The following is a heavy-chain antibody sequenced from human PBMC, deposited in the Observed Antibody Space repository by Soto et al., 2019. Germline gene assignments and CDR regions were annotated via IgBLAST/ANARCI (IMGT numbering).Heavy chain of an antibody. J-gene: IGHJ6*02. CDR1: GGTFSSYA. Sequence: GASVKVSCKASGGTFSSYAISWVRQAPGQGLEWMGGIIPIFGTANYAQKFQGRVTITADESTSTAYMELSSLRSEDTAVYYCARDDSTYYYFWSGYPYYYGMDVWGQGTTVTVSS. CDR2: IIPIFGTA. CDR3: ARDDSTYYYFWSGYPYYYGMDV. D-gene: IGHD3-3*01. V-gene: IGHV1-69*13.